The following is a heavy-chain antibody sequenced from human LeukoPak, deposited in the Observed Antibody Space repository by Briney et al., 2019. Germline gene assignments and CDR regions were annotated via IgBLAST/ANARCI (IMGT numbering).Heavy chain of an antibody. J-gene: IGHJ3*02. CDR1: GFTFSSYA. CDR2: ISGSGEST. V-gene: IGHV3-23*01. Sequence: GGSLRLSCAASGFTFSSYAMSWVRQAPGRGLEWVSIISGSGESTFYADSVKGRFIISRDNSKNTLYLQMNSLRAEDTAVYYCAKIGSGGSRDAFDIWGQGTMVTVSS. CDR3: AKIGSGGSRDAFDI. D-gene: IGHD2-15*01.